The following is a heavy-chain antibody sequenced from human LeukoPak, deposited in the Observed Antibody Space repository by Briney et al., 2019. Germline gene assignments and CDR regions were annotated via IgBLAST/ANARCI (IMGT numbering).Heavy chain of an antibody. CDR2: SKNKANSYIT. D-gene: IGHD6-13*01. V-gene: IGHV3-72*01. Sequence: GGSLRLSCAVSGFSLSDCYMDWVRQAPGKGLEWVGRSKNKANSYITQYAASVKGRFTISRDDSKNSLYLQMNSLKTEDTAVYYCARGAHSSTLGLYYMDVWGKGTTVTVSS. CDR3: ARGAHSSTLGLYYMDV. CDR1: GFSLSDCY. J-gene: IGHJ6*03.